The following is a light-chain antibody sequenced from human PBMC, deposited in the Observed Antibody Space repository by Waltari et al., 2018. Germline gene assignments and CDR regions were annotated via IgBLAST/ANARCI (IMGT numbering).Light chain of an antibody. CDR2: SNN. V-gene: IGLV1-44*01. CDR1: SSHIGSNT. Sequence: QSVLTHPPSASGTPGQRVTISCSGRSSHIGSNTVNWYQQLPGTAPKLLIYSNNQRPSGVPDRFSGSKSGTSASLAISGLQSEDEADYYCAAWDDSLNGWVFGGGTKLTVL. CDR3: AAWDDSLNGWV. J-gene: IGLJ3*02.